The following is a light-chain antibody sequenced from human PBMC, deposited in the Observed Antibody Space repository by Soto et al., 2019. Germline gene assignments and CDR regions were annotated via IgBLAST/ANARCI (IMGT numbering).Light chain of an antibody. CDR1: QSVSSNY. CDR3: QQYGSSSWT. V-gene: IGKV3-20*01. J-gene: IGKJ1*01. CDR2: GAS. Sequence: ESVLTQSPGTLSLSPGQRATLSCRASQSVSSNYLAWYQQRPGQAPRLLIYGASSRATGIPDRFSGSGSGTEFTLTISRLEPEDFAVYYCQQYGSSSWTFGQGTKVDI.